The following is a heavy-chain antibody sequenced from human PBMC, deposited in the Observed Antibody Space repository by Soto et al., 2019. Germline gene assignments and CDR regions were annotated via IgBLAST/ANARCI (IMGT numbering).Heavy chain of an antibody. Sequence: GGSPRICCAACGVTVCNYAMGGVRQAPGKGLEWVSGVSGSDITTYYADSVKGRFTISRDNSKNTVYLQMNSLRAEDTAVYYCANGLTSISHWGQGTPVTVSS. D-gene: IGHD7-27*01. CDR3: ANGLTSISH. J-gene: IGHJ4*02. CDR2: VSGSDITT. CDR1: GVTVCNYA. V-gene: IGHV3-23*01.